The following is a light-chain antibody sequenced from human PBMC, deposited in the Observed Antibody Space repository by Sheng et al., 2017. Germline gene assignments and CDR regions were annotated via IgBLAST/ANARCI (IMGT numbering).Light chain of an antibody. J-gene: IGLJ3*02. CDR1: SSDVGGYHY. CDR3: SSYTSSSTWV. CDR2: DVS. V-gene: IGLV2-14*03. Sequence: QSALTQPASVSGSPGQSITISCTGTSSDVGGYHYVSWYQQHPGKAPKLMIYDVSNRPSGVSNRFSGSKSGNTASLTISGLQAEDEADYYCSSYTSSSTWVFGGGTKLDRP.